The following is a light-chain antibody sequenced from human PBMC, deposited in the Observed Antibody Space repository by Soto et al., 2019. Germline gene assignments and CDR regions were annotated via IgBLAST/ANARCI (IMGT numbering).Light chain of an antibody. Sequence: EIVLTQSPGTLSLSPGERATLSCRASQSISGSYLAWYQQKPGQAPRLLIYGASSRATGIPDRFSGRGSGTDFTLTISRLVPEDFAVYYCLQYGSPWTFGQGTKVEFK. V-gene: IGKV3-20*01. J-gene: IGKJ1*01. CDR2: GAS. CDR1: QSISGSY. CDR3: LQYGSPWT.